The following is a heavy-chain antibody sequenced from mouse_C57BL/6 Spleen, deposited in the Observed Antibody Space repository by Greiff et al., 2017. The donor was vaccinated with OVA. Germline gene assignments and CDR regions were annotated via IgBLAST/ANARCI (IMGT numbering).Heavy chain of an antibody. Sequence: QVQLQQPGAELVKPGASVKLSCKASGYTFTSYWMHWVKQRPGQGLAWIGMIHPNSGSTNYNEKFKSKATLTVDKSSSTAYMQLSSLTSEDAAVDYCARGAYYYGSSEYFDVWGTGTTVTVSS. CDR3: ARGAYYYGSSEYFDV. J-gene: IGHJ1*03. CDR1: GYTFTSYW. V-gene: IGHV1-64*01. CDR2: IHPNSGST. D-gene: IGHD1-1*01.